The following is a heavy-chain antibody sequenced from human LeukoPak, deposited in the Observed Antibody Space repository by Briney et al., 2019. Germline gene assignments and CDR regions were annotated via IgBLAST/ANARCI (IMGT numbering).Heavy chain of an antibody. CDR1: GGPISRGDYH. V-gene: IGHV4-30-4*08. D-gene: IGHD1-26*01. CDR2: IHYSGSP. Sequence: SETLSLTCTVSGGPISRGDYHWSWIRRPPGKVLEWIGYIHYSGSPYYNASLKSRVTISVDTSKNQFSLKLSSVTAADTAVYYCARGQWELLAVDYWGQGTLVTVSS. J-gene: IGHJ4*02. CDR3: ARGQWELLAVDY.